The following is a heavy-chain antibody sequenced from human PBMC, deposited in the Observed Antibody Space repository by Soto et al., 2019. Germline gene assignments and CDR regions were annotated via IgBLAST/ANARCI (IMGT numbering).Heavy chain of an antibody. J-gene: IGHJ4*02. Sequence: QFQLVQSGAEVKKPGSSVKVSCKASGGTFSSYTISWVRQAPGQGLEWMGRIIPTLGIANYAQKFQGRVTITADKSTSTAYMELSSLRSEDTAVYYCARAPPYGDSAIDYWGQGTLVTVSS. CDR2: IIPTLGIA. V-gene: IGHV1-69*02. CDR1: GGTFSSYT. CDR3: ARAPPYGDSAIDY. D-gene: IGHD4-17*01.